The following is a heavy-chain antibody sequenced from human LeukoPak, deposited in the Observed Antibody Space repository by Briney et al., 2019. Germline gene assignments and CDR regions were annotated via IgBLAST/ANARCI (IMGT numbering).Heavy chain of an antibody. Sequence: PSETLSLTCAVYGGSFSGCYWSWIRQPPGKGLEWIGEINHSGSTNYNPSLKSRVTISVDTSKNQFSLKLSSVTAADTAVYYCARVLKLGYCSGGSCYGRYYYYYYMDVWGKGTTVTVSS. J-gene: IGHJ6*03. V-gene: IGHV4-34*01. D-gene: IGHD2-15*01. CDR3: ARVLKLGYCSGGSCYGRYYYYYYMDV. CDR2: INHSGST. CDR1: GGSFSGCY.